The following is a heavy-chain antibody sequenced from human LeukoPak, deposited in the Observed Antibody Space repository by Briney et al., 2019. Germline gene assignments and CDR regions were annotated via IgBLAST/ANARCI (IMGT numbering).Heavy chain of an antibody. V-gene: IGHV1-69*05. CDR1: GGTFSSYA. CDR3: ARDAVIVVVGLLDY. D-gene: IGHD3-22*01. Sequence: ASVKVSCKASGGTFSSYAISWVRQAPGQGLEWMGGIIPIFGTANYAQKFQGRVTITRDTSASTAYMELSSLRSEDTAVYYCARDAVIVVVGLLDYWGQGTLVTVSS. CDR2: IIPIFGTA. J-gene: IGHJ4*02.